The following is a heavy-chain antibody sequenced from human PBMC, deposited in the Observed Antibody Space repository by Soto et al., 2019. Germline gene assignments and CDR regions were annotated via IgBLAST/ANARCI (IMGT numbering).Heavy chain of an antibody. J-gene: IGHJ4*02. V-gene: IGHV3-23*01. CDR3: AKDYYDSSGPTGWYYFDY. CDR1: GFTFSSYA. Sequence: EVQLLESGGGLVQPGGSLRLSCAASGFTFSSYAMSWVRQAPGKGLEWVSAISGSGGSTYYADSVQGRFTISRDNSKNTLYLQMNSLRAEDTAVYYCAKDYYDSSGPTGWYYFDYWGQGTLVTVSS. CDR2: ISGSGGST. D-gene: IGHD3-22*01.